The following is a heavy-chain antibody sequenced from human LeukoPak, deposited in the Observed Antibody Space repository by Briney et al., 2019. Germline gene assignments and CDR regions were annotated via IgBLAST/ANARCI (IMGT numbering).Heavy chain of an antibody. CDR1: GGSIGDYY. V-gene: IGHV4-34*01. D-gene: IGHD3-22*01. CDR2: IYHSGST. J-gene: IGHJ4*02. CDR3: ASHPIITMIVED. Sequence: SETLSLTCSVSGGSIGDYYWNWIRQSPGKGLEWLGEIYHSGSTNYNPSLKSRVTISVDTSKNQFSLKLSSVTAADTAVYYCASHPIITMIVEDWGQGTLVTVSS.